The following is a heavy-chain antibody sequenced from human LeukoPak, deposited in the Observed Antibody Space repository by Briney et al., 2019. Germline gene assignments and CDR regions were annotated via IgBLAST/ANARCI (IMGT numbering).Heavy chain of an antibody. Sequence: SETLSLTCAVYGGSFSGYYWSRIRQPPGKGLEWIGEINHSGSTNYNPSLKSRVTISLDTSKSQFSLKVRYVTAADTAVYYCARGLNDSWTGENYWGQGTLVTVSS. CDR3: ARGLNDSWTGENY. J-gene: IGHJ4*02. CDR2: INHSGST. CDR1: GGSFSGYY. D-gene: IGHD3-3*01. V-gene: IGHV4-34*01.